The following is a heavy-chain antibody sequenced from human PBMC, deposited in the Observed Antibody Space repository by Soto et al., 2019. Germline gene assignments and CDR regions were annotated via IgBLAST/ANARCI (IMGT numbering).Heavy chain of an antibody. CDR1: GESFSGNY. V-gene: IGHV4-34*01. D-gene: IGHD2-21*02. J-gene: IGHJ4*02. Sequence: QVQVQQWGAGLLKPSETLSLTCTVYGESFSGNYWHWIRQPPGKGLEWIGEINHSGSTIYNPSLKSRVTFSLDTSSNQFSLKLNSVTAADTAVYFCGGGRCGGDFRGEYWGQGTLVAVSS. CDR2: INHSGST. CDR3: GGGRCGGDFRGEY.